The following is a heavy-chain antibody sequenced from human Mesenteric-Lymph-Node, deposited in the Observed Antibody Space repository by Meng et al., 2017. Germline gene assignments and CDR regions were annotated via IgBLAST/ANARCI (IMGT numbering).Heavy chain of an antibody. CDR1: GGSCSNYP. D-gene: IGHD5-18*01. Sequence: QVQFRQCGSELLKRSETLSLTCAVDGGSCSNYPWHFLRQPPGKGLEWLGEXNHSGITHYNPSLNGRVTISGDTSKNHFSLTLSSVTAADTAVYYCIHSKYSFDLWGQGTLVTVSS. CDR2: XNHSGIT. CDR3: IHSKYSFDL. J-gene: IGHJ4*02. V-gene: IGHV4-34*02.